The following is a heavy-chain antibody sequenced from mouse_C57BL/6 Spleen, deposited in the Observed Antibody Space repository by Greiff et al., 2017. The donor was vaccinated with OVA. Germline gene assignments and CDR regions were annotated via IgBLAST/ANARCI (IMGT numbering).Heavy chain of an antibody. V-gene: IGHV1-15*01. CDR1: GYTFTDYE. D-gene: IGHD4-1*01. J-gene: IGHJ3*01. CDR2: IDPETGGT. Sequence: LQESGAELVRPGASVTLSCKASGYTFTDYEMHWVKQTPVHGLEWIGAIDPETGGTAYNQKFKGKAILTADKSSSTAYMELRSLTSEDSAVYYCTKGYNWGFAYWGQGTLVTVSA. CDR3: TKGYNWGFAY.